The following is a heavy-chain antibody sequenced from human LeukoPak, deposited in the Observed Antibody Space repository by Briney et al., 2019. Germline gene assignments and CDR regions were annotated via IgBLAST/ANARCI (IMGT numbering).Heavy chain of an antibody. Sequence: GASVKVSCKASGYTFTSYGISWVRQAPGQGLEWMGWISAYNGSTNYAQKLQGRVTMTTDTSTSTAYMELRSLRSDDTAVYYCARVAWGSGLYYFDYWGQGTLVTVSS. D-gene: IGHD7-27*01. CDR2: ISAYNGST. CDR3: ARVAWGSGLYYFDY. CDR1: GYTFTSYG. V-gene: IGHV1-18*01. J-gene: IGHJ4*02.